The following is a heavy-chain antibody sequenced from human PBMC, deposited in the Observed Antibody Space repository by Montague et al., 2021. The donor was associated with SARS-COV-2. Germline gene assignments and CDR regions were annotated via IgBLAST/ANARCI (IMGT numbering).Heavy chain of an antibody. J-gene: IGHJ6*02. CDR1: GGSIRDFY. CDR3: ARAPFLNQDV. CDR2: IYRSGST. V-gene: IGHV4-4*07. Sequence: SETLSLTCSVSGGSIRDFYWTWIRQAAGGGLEWIGRIYRSGSTNYNPSLKSRASMSVDTSKMQISLNLRSVTAADTGVYYCARAPFLNQDVWGQGTTVIVSS.